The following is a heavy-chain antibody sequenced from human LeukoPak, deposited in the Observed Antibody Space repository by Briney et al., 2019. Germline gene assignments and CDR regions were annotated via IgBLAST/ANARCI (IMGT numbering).Heavy chain of an antibody. Sequence: PGGSLRLSCAASGFTFSSYAMSWVRQAPGKGLEWVSVIYSGGSTYYADSVKGRFTISRDNSKNTLYLQMNSLRAEDTAVYYCAVGGGSYYGWFDPWGQGTLVTASS. CDR2: IYSGGST. CDR1: GFTFSSYA. CDR3: AVGGGSYYGWFDP. J-gene: IGHJ5*02. V-gene: IGHV3-66*01. D-gene: IGHD1-26*01.